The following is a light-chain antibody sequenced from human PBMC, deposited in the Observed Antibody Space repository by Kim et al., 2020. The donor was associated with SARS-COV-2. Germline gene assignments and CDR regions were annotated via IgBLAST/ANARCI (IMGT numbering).Light chain of an antibody. CDR1: SSDVGGYDY. Sequence: QSALTQPPSASGSPGQSVTISCTGTSSDVGGYDYVSWYQQHPGKAPKLMIYEVNKRPSGVPDRFSGSKSGNTASLTVSGLQAEDEAVYYCNSYAGIDNLRVFGGGTQLTV. CDR2: EVN. CDR3: NSYAGIDNLRV. V-gene: IGLV2-8*01. J-gene: IGLJ3*02.